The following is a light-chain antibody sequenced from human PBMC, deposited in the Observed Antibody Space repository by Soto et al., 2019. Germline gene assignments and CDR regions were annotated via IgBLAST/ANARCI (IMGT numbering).Light chain of an antibody. Sequence: QSALTQPRSVSGSPGQSVTISCTGTSSDVGAYDFVSWYQQHPGSAPKLIIYDVTMRPSGVPDRFSGSKSGNTASLTISGLQADDEVDYYCCSYAGRVFGGGTKLTVL. CDR3: CSYAGRV. CDR2: DVT. V-gene: IGLV2-11*01. J-gene: IGLJ2*01. CDR1: SSDVGAYDF.